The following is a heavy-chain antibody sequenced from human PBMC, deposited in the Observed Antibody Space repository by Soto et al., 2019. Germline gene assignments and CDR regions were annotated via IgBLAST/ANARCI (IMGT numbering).Heavy chain of an antibody. D-gene: IGHD4-17*01. CDR2: ISGSGRTK. CDR3: ARDPQREANYGEFASVLDV. Sequence: VQLVESGGGLVQPGGSLRLSCADSGFTFSHYELNWVRQARGKGVEWVAYISGSGRTKSYADPVRGRFTIYRDNAKNSLYLQMNSLRVEDTAVYFCARDPQREANYGEFASVLDVLGQGTTVTVSS. CDR1: GFTFSHYE. V-gene: IGHV3-48*03. J-gene: IGHJ6*02.